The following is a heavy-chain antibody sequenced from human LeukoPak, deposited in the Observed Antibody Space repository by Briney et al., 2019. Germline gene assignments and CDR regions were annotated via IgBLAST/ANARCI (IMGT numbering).Heavy chain of an antibody. V-gene: IGHV3-7*01. Sequence: GGSLRLSCAASGFTFSSYWMSWVRQAPGKGLEWVANIEPDGSEKYYVDSVEGRFTISKDNAKNSLYLQMNSLRAEDTAVYYCARDLYGVDPWGQGTLVTVSS. CDR1: GFTFSSYW. J-gene: IGHJ5*02. CDR3: ARDLYGVDP. CDR2: IEPDGSEK. D-gene: IGHD4-17*01.